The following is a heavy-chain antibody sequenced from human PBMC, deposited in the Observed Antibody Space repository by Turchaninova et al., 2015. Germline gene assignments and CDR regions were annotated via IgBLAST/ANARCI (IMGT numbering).Heavy chain of an antibody. Sequence: QVQLQESGPGLVKPSETLSLTCAVSGYSISSGSYWGWIRQPPGKGLEWIGNIYHSGSTYYNPSLKSRVTISVDTSENHFSLKVSSVTAADTAVYYCARLKAGGASDYWGQGTLVTVSS. CDR3: ARLKAGGASDY. CDR1: GYSISSGSY. D-gene: IGHD1-26*01. V-gene: IGHV4-38-2*01. J-gene: IGHJ4*02. CDR2: IYHSGST.